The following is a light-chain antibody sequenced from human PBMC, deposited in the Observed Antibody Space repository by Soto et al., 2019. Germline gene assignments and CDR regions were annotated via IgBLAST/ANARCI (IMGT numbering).Light chain of an antibody. Sequence: QSALTQPASVSGSPGQSITISCTGTSSDFGGYNYVSWYQQHPGKAPKLMIYDVSNRPSGVSNRFSGSKSGNTASLTISGLEVEDEAEYYCSSYTCSSTNVVFGGGTKLTVL. CDR3: SSYTCSSTNVV. J-gene: IGLJ2*01. CDR1: SSDFGGYNY. CDR2: DVS. V-gene: IGLV2-14*01.